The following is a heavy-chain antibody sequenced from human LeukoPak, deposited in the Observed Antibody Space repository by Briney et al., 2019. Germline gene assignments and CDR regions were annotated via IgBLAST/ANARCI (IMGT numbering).Heavy chain of an antibody. Sequence: SQTLSLTCTVSGGSISSGDYYWSWIRQPPGKGLGWIGYMYYSGSTYYNPSLKSRVTISADTSRNQFSLKLSSVTAADAAVYFCARFGSIDSSGYYLILRWGQGTLVTVPS. V-gene: IGHV4-30-4*01. CDR2: MYYSGST. D-gene: IGHD3-22*01. CDR1: GGSISSGDYY. J-gene: IGHJ4*02. CDR3: ARFGSIDSSGYYLILR.